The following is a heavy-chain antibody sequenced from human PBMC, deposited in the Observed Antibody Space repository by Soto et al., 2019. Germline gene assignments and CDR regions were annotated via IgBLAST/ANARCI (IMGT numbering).Heavy chain of an antibody. CDR1: GGSFSGYY. Sequence: SEPLSLTCAVYGGSFSGYYWSWIRQPPGKGLEWIGEINYSGNTNYNPSLKSRVSISVDTSKNQLFLNMSSVTAADTAMYYCARHHVRGRTIVGAAEYWGQGTLVTVSS. J-gene: IGHJ4*02. V-gene: IGHV4-34*01. CDR3: ARHHVRGRTIVGAAEY. D-gene: IGHD1-26*01. CDR2: INYSGNT.